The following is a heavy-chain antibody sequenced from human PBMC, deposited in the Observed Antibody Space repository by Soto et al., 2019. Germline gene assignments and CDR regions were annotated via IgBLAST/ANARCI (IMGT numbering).Heavy chain of an antibody. J-gene: IGHJ4*02. Sequence: SLRLSCAASGFTFASYSMNWVRQAPGKGLEWIAYICSRSLTLYYADSVQGRFTISRDNADNSLYLQMSSLRDEDTAVYYCAREDILGTRSFDYWGRGTLVTVSS. D-gene: IGHD1-26*01. CDR2: ICSRSLTL. CDR1: GFTFASYS. CDR3: AREDILGTRSFDY. V-gene: IGHV3-48*02.